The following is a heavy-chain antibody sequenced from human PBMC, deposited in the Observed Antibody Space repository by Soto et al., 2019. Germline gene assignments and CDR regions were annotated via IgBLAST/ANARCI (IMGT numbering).Heavy chain of an antibody. CDR3: ARTLRAHDAFDI. V-gene: IGHV3-21*01. Sequence: GGSLRLSCAASGFTFSSYSMNWVRQAPGKGLEWVSSISSSSSYIYYADSVKGRFTISRDNAKNSLYLQMNSLRAEDTAVYYCARTLRAHDAFDIWGQGTMVTVSS. CDR2: ISSSSSYI. CDR1: GFTFSSYS. J-gene: IGHJ3*02.